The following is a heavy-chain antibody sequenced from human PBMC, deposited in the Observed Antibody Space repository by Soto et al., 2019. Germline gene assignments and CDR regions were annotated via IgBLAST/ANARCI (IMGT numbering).Heavy chain of an antibody. D-gene: IGHD6-6*01. CDR1: RFSFHNYY. J-gene: IGHJ5*02. CDR3: AKHGGVSRGAARPPTRSPSVT. Sequence: SLALSCAPSRFSFHNYYTHCDWRRLGKCMEWVSSISWDSGSIVYTDSVKGRLTISTDNAKNSLYLQMNSLRADDTTLYYFAKHGGVSRGAARPPTRSPSVTWGEGTLAPVSS. CDR2: ISWDSGSI. V-gene: IGHV3-9*01.